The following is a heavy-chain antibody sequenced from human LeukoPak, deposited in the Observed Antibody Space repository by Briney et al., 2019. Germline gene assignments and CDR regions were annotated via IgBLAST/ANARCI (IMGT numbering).Heavy chain of an antibody. CDR1: GYTFTGYY. D-gene: IGHD3-10*01. Sequence: ASVKVSCKASGYTFTGYYMHWVRQAPGQGLEWMGWISAYNGNTNYAQKLQGRVTMTTDTSTSTAYMELRSLRSDDTAVYYCARLVGSGSYYKYYYYMDVWGKGTTVTVSS. V-gene: IGHV1-18*04. J-gene: IGHJ6*03. CDR2: ISAYNGNT. CDR3: ARLVGSGSYYKYYYYMDV.